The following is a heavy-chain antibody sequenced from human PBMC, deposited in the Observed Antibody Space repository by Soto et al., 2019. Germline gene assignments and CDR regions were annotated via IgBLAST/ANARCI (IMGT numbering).Heavy chain of an antibody. D-gene: IGHD5-12*01. V-gene: IGHV3-23*01. Sequence: GGSLRFSCAASGFTFSSYAMSWVRQAPGKGLEWVSAISGSGGSTYYADSVKGRFTISSDNSKNTLYLQMNSLRAEDTAVYYCAKAIGPMATIGKSYYYYGMDVWGQGTTVTVSS. J-gene: IGHJ6*02. CDR2: ISGSGGST. CDR3: AKAIGPMATIGKSYYYYGMDV. CDR1: GFTFSSYA.